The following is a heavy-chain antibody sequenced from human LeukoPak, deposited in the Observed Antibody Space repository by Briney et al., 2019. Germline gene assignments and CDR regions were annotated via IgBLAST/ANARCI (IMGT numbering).Heavy chain of an antibody. D-gene: IGHD6-6*01. CDR2: ISSSGNTI. CDR3: TRGPSIAARYDAFDI. Sequence: GGSLRLSCAASEFTFTSYELNWVRQAPGKGLEWVSYISSSGNTISYADSVKGRFTISRDNAKNSLYLQVISLRAEDTAVYYCTRGPSIAARYDAFDISGQGTMVTVSS. J-gene: IGHJ3*02. V-gene: IGHV3-48*03. CDR1: EFTFTSYE.